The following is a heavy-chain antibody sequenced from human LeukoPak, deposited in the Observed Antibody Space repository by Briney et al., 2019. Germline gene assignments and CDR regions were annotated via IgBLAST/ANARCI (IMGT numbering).Heavy chain of an antibody. J-gene: IGHJ4*02. V-gene: IGHV1-18*01. CDR3: AREVITYYYDSSGFWDY. Sequence: ASVKVSCKASGYTFTSYGISWVRQAPGQGLEWMGWISAYNGNTNYAQKLQGRVTMTTDTSTSAAYMELRSLRSDDTAVYYCAREVITYYYDSSGFWDYWGQGTLVTVSS. CDR1: GYTFTSYG. D-gene: IGHD3-22*01. CDR2: ISAYNGNT.